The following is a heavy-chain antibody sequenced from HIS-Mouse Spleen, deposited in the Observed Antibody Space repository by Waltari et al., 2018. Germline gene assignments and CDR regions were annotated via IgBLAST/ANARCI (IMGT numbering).Heavy chain of an antibody. V-gene: IGHV4-39*07. Sequence: QLQLQESGPGLVKPSETLSLTCPAPGGSISSSSSYWVWIRQPPGKGLEWIGSIYYSGSTYYNPSLKSRVTISVDTSKNQFSLKLSSVTAADTAVYYCAREIPYSSSWYDWYFDLWGRGTLVTVSS. CDR1: GGSISSSSSY. CDR2: IYYSGST. J-gene: IGHJ2*01. D-gene: IGHD6-13*01. CDR3: AREIPYSSSWYDWYFDL.